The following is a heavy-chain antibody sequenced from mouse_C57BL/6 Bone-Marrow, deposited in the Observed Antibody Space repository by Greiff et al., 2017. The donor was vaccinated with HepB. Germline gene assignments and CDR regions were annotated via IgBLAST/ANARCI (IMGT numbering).Heavy chain of an antibody. CDR1: GYTFTDYN. CDR2: INPNNGGT. Sequence: EVQLQQSGPELVKPGASVKIPCKASGYTFTDYNMDWVKQSHGKSLEWIGDINPNNGGTIYNQKFKGKATLTVAKSSSTAYMELRSLTSEDTAVYYCARPAYYSNPYAMDYWGQGTSVTVSS. V-gene: IGHV1-18*01. J-gene: IGHJ4*01. CDR3: ARPAYYSNPYAMDY. D-gene: IGHD2-5*01.